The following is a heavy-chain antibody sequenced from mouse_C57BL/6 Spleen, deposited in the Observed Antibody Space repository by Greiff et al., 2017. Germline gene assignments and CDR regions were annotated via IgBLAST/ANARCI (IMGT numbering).Heavy chain of an antibody. V-gene: IGHV1-66*01. D-gene: IGHD4-1*01. CDR2: IYPGSGNT. J-gene: IGHJ2*01. CDR1: GYSFTSYY. CDR3: ARPSNFLYYFDY. Sequence: QVQLKESGPELVKPGASVKISCKASGYSFTSYYIHWVQQRPGQGLEWIGWIYPGSGNTKYNEKFKGKATLTADTSSSTAYMQLSSLTSEDSAVYYCARPSNFLYYFDYWGQGTTLTVSS.